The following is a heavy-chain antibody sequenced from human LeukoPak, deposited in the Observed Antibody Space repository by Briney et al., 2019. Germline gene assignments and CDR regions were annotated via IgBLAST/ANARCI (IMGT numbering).Heavy chain of an antibody. V-gene: IGHV4-39*07. D-gene: IGHD3-10*01. Sequence: SETLSLTCTVSGGSISSSSYYWGWIRQPPGKGLEWIGSIYYSGSTYYNPSLKSRVTISVDASKNQFSLKLSSVTAADTAVYYCARERAMVRGVIYYYYYGMDVWGQGTTVTVSS. CDR1: GGSISSSSYY. CDR2: IYYSGST. CDR3: ARERAMVRGVIYYYYYGMDV. J-gene: IGHJ6*02.